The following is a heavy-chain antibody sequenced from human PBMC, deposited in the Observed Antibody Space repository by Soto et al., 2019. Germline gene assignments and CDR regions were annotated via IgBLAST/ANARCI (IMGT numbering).Heavy chain of an antibody. CDR3: ARKNGDYATGSFDI. CDR1: GGSISSGGYY. D-gene: IGHD4-17*01. Sequence: QVQLQESGPGLVKPSQTLSLTCTVSGGSISSGGYYWSWIRQHPGKGLEWIGYIYYSGSTYYNPSLKGRVTISLDTSKNQFSLKLSFVPAADTAVYYCARKNGDYATGSFDIWGQGTMVTVSS. V-gene: IGHV4-31*03. J-gene: IGHJ3*02. CDR2: IYYSGST.